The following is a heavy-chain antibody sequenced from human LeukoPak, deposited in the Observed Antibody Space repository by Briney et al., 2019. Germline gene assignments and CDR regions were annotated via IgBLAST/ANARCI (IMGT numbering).Heavy chain of an antibody. J-gene: IGHJ4*02. D-gene: IGHD5-24*01. CDR3: ARRDDYSAYDC. V-gene: IGHV3-64D*09. CDR1: GFTFSTYI. CDR2: ITGNGGST. Sequence: GGPLRLSCSASGFTFSTYIMHWVRQAPGKGLETVSAITGNGGSTYYVDSVKGRFTISRDNSKNTLYLQMSSLRAEDTAMYYCARRDDYSAYDCWGQGTLVTVSS.